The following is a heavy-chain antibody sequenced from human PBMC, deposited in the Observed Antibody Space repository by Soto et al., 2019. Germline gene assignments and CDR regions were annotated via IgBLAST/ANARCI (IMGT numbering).Heavy chain of an antibody. Sequence: SETLSLTCTVSGGSVSSGDYYWSWIRQPPGKGLEWIGYIYYSGSTYYNPSLKSRVTISVDTSKNQFSLKLSSVTAADTAVYYCARGPPHYYDSSGYYYQDYWGQGTLVTVSS. D-gene: IGHD3-22*01. CDR1: GGSVSSGDYY. J-gene: IGHJ4*02. CDR3: ARGPPHYYDSSGYYYQDY. V-gene: IGHV4-30-4*01. CDR2: IYYSGST.